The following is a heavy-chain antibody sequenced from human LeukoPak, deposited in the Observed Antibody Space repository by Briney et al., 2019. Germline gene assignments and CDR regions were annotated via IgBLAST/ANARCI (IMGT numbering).Heavy chain of an antibody. Sequence: SGGSLRLSCAASGFAFSSYAMTWVRQAPGKELEWVAVVTTDGNGAYYADSVKGRFTISRDNSHNTVFLQMRRLRVEDTALYFCAKTLGADCFDHWGQGTLVTVSS. CDR3: AKTLGADCFDH. V-gene: IGHV3-23*01. D-gene: IGHD3-16*01. J-gene: IGHJ5*02. CDR1: GFAFSSYA. CDR2: VTTDGNGA.